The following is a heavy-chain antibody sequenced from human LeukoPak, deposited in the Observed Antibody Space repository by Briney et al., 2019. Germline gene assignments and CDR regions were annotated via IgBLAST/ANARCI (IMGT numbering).Heavy chain of an antibody. CDR2: INPNSGGT. CDR3: ARVSDGPYYFDY. D-gene: IGHD2-21*01. V-gene: IGHV1-2*02. Sequence: ASVKVSCKASGYTFTVYYMHWVRQAPGQGLEWMGWINPNSGGTNYAQKFQGRVTMTRDTSISTAYMELSRLRSDDTAVYYCARVSDGPYYFDYWGQGTLVTVSS. CDR1: GYTFTVYY. J-gene: IGHJ4*02.